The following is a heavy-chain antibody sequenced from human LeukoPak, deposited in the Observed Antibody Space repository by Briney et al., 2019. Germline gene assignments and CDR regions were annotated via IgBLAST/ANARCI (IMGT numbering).Heavy chain of an antibody. CDR1: GVSLSGHF. CDR3: ARVGSGDFDY. Sequence: SETLSLTCAVNGVSLSGHFWSWIRQPPGKGLEWIGELSESGGTNYNAALKSRVTISVDTSKNQCSLNLNSVTAADTAVYYCARVGSGDFDYWGQGTLVTVSS. V-gene: IGHV4-34*01. D-gene: IGHD1-26*01. J-gene: IGHJ4*02. CDR2: LSESGGT.